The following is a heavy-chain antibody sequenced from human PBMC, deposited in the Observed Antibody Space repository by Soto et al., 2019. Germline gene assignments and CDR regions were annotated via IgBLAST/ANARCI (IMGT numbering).Heavy chain of an antibody. Sequence: EVQLVESGGGLVQPGGSLRLSCAATGFTFSTYWMHWVRQGPGKGLVWVSRISTDGSSTTYADSVKDRFTISRDNAKNTLYLQMNSLRAEDTDVYYCARATGSNHPFDYWGQGSLVTVSS. D-gene: IGHD2-15*01. V-gene: IGHV3-74*01. CDR2: ISTDGSST. CDR1: GFTFSTYW. J-gene: IGHJ4*02. CDR3: ARATGSNHPFDY.